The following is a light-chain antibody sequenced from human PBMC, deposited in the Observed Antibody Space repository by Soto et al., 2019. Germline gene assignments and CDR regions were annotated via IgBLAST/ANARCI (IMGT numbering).Light chain of an antibody. V-gene: IGLV2-11*01. J-gene: IGLJ1*01. CDR1: SSDVGGYNY. CDR3: CSYAGSYTSYV. Sequence: QSVLTQPRSVSGSPGQSVTISCTGTSSDVGGYNYVSWYQQPPGKAPKLMIYDVSKRPSGVPDRFSGSKSGNTASLTISGLQAEDEADYYCCSYAGSYTSYVFGTGTAVTVL. CDR2: DVS.